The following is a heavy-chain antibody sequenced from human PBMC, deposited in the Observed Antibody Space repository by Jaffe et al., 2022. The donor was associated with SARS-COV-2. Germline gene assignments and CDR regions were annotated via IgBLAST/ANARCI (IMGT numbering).Heavy chain of an antibody. CDR1: GFSISSYW. CDR2: IEQNGGEK. J-gene: IGHJ4*02. CDR3: ARQTNFDY. Sequence: EVQLVEFGGGLVQPGGSLRVSCVVSGFSISSYWMSWVRQAPGKGLEWVASIEQNGGEKYYVDSVKGRFTISRDNAKSSLYLQMDSLRAEDTAVYYCARQTNFDYWGQGTLVIVSS. V-gene: IGHV3-7*01.